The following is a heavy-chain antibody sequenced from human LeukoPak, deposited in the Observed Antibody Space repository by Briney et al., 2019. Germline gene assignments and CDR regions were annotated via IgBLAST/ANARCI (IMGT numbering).Heavy chain of an antibody. Sequence: PSETLSLTCTVSGGSISSYYWSWIRQPPGKGLEWIGYIYYSGSTNYNPSLKSRVTISVDTSKSQFSLKLSSVTAADTAVYYCARAEWPQAGTFDYWGQGTLVTVSS. V-gene: IGHV4-59*01. J-gene: IGHJ4*02. CDR2: IYYSGST. D-gene: IGHD3-3*01. CDR3: ARAEWPQAGTFDY. CDR1: GGSISSYY.